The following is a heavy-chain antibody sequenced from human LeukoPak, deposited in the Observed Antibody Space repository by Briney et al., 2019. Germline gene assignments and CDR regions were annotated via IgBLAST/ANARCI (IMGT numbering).Heavy chain of an antibody. Sequence: GASVKVSCKASGYTFTGYYMHWVRRAPGQGLEWMGWINPNSGGTNYAQKFQGRVTMTRDTSISTAYMELSRLRSDDTAVYYCAREERGYYGSGSFFDPWGQGTLVTVSS. CDR1: GYTFTGYY. CDR3: AREERGYYGSGSFFDP. V-gene: IGHV1-2*02. D-gene: IGHD3-10*01. CDR2: INPNSGGT. J-gene: IGHJ5*02.